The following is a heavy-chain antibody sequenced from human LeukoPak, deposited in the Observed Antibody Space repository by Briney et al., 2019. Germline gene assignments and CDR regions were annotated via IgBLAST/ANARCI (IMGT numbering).Heavy chain of an antibody. J-gene: IGHJ4*02. V-gene: IGHV4-61*02. CDR3: ARESVLTMFGVATENKFDY. Sequence: SETLSLTCTVSGGSISSGSYYWSWIRQPAGKGLGWIGRIYSSGSTNYNPSLKSRVTMSVDTSKNQFSLKLRSVTAADTAVYYCARESVLTMFGVATENKFDYWGQGTLVTVSS. CDR2: IYSSGST. CDR1: GGSISSGSYY. D-gene: IGHD3-3*01.